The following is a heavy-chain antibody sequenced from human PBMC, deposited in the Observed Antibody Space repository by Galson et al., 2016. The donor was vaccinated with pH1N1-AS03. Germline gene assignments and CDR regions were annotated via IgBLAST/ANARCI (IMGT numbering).Heavy chain of an antibody. D-gene: IGHD2/OR15-2a*01. CDR3: ARGFRHVFYAMDV. CDR2: IAWDDDK. Sequence: PALVKPTQTLTLTCTFSGFSLTSDGVCVNWIRQPPGKALEWLARIAWDDDKYYSTSLKARLTISKGTSKDQVALTLTTVDPVDTATYYCARGFRHVFYAMDVWGQGTTVTVSS. V-gene: IGHV2-70*11. J-gene: IGHJ6*02. CDR1: GFSLTSDGVC.